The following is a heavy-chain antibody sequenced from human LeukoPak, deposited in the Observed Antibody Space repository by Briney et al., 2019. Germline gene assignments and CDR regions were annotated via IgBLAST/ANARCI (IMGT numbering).Heavy chain of an antibody. Sequence: PGGSLRLSCAASGFTFSSYWMHWVRQAPGKGLVWVSRINSDGSSTSYADSVKGRFTISRDNAKNTLYLQMNSLRAEDTAVYYCARGPLRRIVVITYLNYWGQGTLVTVSS. V-gene: IGHV3-74*01. CDR3: ARGPLRRIVVITYLNY. CDR2: INSDGSST. D-gene: IGHD3-22*01. J-gene: IGHJ4*02. CDR1: GFTFSSYW.